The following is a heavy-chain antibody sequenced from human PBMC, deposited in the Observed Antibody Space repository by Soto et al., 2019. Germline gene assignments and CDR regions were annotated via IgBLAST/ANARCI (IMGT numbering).Heavy chain of an antibody. V-gene: IGHV4-34*01. CDR2: INHRGNT. Sequence: LSLTCAVYGGSFSGYYWTWIRQPPGKGLEWIGEINHRGNTNYNPSLKSRVTISVDTSKNQFSLKLTSVTAADTAVYYCARQEVPQWFTKGYYGMDVWDQGTTVTVSS. J-gene: IGHJ6*02. CDR1: GGSFSGYY. CDR3: ARQEVPQWFTKGYYGMDV. D-gene: IGHD2-8*01.